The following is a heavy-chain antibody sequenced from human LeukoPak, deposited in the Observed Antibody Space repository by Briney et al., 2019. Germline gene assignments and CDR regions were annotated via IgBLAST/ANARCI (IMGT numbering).Heavy chain of an antibody. CDR3: ARHLGTSAYSYGMDV. J-gene: IGHJ6*02. CDR1: GGSISSYY. V-gene: IGHV4-59*08. CDR2: IYYSGST. Sequence: PSETLSLTCTVSGGSISSYYWSWIRQPPRKRLEWIGYIYYSGSTSYNPSLKSRVTISVDTSKNQISLKLSSVTAADTAVYYCARHLGTSAYSYGMDVWGQGTTVTVSS.